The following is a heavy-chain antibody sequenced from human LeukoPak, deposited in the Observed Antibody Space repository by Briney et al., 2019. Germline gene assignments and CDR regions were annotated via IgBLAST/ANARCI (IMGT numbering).Heavy chain of an antibody. CDR1: GYTFTSYG. D-gene: IGHD3-10*01. J-gene: IGHJ4*02. CDR3: ARDGVAHYYGSGSYYPPDY. V-gene: IGHV1-18*01. CDR2: ISAYNGNT. Sequence: GASVKVSCKASGYTFTSYGISWVRQAPGQGLEWMGWISAYNGNTNYAQKLQGGVTMTTDTSTSTTYMELRSLRSDDTAVYYCARDGVAHYYGSGSYYPPDYWGQGTLVTVSS.